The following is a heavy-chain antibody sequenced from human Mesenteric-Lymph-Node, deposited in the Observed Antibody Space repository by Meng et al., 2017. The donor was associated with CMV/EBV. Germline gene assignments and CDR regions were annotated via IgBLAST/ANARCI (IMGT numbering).Heavy chain of an antibody. CDR1: GFTFRKYA. J-gene: IGHJ4*02. V-gene: IGHV3-23*03. CDR2: IYSAGGNT. D-gene: IGHD2-2*01. CDR3: AKVNCSTTSCTFDY. Sequence: LSLTCAASGFTFRKYAMSWVRQAPGQGLEWVSVIYSAGGNTYYADSVKGRFTISREESKNTLHLQMNSLRAEDTAVYYCAKVNCSTTSCTFDYWGQGTLVTVSS.